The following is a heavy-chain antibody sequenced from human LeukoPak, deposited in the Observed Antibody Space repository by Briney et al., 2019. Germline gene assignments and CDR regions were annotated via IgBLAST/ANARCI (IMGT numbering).Heavy chain of an antibody. CDR3: ARHYGP. D-gene: IGHD3-10*01. CDR2: IYYGQTI. V-gene: IGHV4-39*01. J-gene: IGHJ5*02. CDR1: AASISSSSHH. Sequence: PSETLSLTCTISAASISSSSHHWGWIRQSPGKGLEWIGSIYYGQTIYYNPSLNSRVTISVLTSKDQFTLQLNSVTAADTAVYYCARHYGPWGQGTLVTVSS.